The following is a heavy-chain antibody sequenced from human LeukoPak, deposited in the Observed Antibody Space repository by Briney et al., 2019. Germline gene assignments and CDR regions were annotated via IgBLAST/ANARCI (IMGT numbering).Heavy chain of an antibody. CDR1: GFTFDDYA. CDR3: AKDTRRITMIVVEGAFDI. D-gene: IGHD3-22*01. CDR2: ISWNSGSI. J-gene: IGHJ3*02. Sequence: SLRLSCAASGFTFDDYAMHWVRQAPGKGLEWVSGISWNSGSIGYADSVKGRFTISRDNAKNSLYLQMNSLRAEDTALYYCAKDTRRITMIVVEGAFDIWGQGTMVTVSS. V-gene: IGHV3-9*01.